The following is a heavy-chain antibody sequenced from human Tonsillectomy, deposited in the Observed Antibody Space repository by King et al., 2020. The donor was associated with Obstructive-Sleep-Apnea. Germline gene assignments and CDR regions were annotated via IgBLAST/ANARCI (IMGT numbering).Heavy chain of an antibody. V-gene: IGHV4-39*07. CDR1: GGSISSSDYY. CDR2: IYYSGST. Sequence: QLQESGPGLVKPSETLSLTCTVSGGSISSSDYYWGWIRQPPGKGLEWIGSIYYSGSTYYNPSLKSRVTISLDTSENHFSLRLSSVTAADTAVYYCVREDYGDFECAYWGQGTLVTVSS. D-gene: IGHD4-17*01. CDR3: VREDYGDFECAY. J-gene: IGHJ4*02.